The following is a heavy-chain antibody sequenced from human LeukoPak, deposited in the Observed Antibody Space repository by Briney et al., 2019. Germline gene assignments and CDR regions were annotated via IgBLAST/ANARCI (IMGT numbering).Heavy chain of an antibody. D-gene: IGHD1-26*01. V-gene: IGHV1-69*04. CDR3: ARDYGGSYLRNDY. J-gene: IGHJ4*02. Sequence: ASVKVSCKASGGSFSSYAISWVRQAPGQGLEWMGRIIPILGIANYAQKFQGRVTITADKSTSTAYMELSSLRSEDTAVYYCARDYGGSYLRNDYWGQGTLVTVSS. CDR1: GGSFSSYA. CDR2: IIPILGIA.